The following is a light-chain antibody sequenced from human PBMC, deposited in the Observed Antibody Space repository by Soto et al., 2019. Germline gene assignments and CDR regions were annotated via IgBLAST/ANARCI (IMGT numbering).Light chain of an antibody. CDR1: HRVSSSY. J-gene: IGKJ5*01. CDR3: QQRNNRPIT. CDR2: DAS. Sequence: ERVLAQSLAPVSLTPRARAPLSCRASHRVSSSYLAWYQQKPGQSPKLLIYDASKMATGIPARFSGSGSGTDFTLTISSLEPEDFAVYYCQQRNNRPITFGQGTLLEIK. V-gene: IGKV3-11*01.